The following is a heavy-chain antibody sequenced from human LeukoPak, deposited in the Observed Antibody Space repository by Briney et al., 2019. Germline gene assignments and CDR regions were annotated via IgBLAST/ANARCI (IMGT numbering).Heavy chain of an antibody. CDR1: GGSISSGGYS. V-gene: IGHV4-30-2*01. D-gene: IGHD3-10*01. CDR2: IWQSGTT. J-gene: IGHJ4*02. Sequence: SETLSLTCAVSGGSISSGGYSWSWIRQPPGKGLEWIGYIWQSGTTYYNPSLKSRVTISVDRSKNQFSLKLSSVTAADTAVYYCARGYYYGSGCYSYYFEYWGQGTLVTVSS. CDR3: ARGYYYGSGCYSYYFEY.